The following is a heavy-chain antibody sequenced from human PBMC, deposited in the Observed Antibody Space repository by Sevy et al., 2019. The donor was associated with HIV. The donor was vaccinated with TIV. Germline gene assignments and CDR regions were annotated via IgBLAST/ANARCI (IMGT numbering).Heavy chain of an antibody. J-gene: IGHJ6*02. CDR1: GFTFSTYA. V-gene: IGHV3-7*01. D-gene: IGHD2-2*01. CDR2: IKQDGSEK. CDR3: GSAGGDTVVVTTAIGILVMDV. Sequence: GGSLRLSCAASGFTFSTYAMSWVRQAPGKGLEWVANIKQDGSEKYYVDSVKGRFTISRDKAKSSLYLKMNSLKAEDTAGYYCGSAGGDTVVVTTAIGILVMDVWGQGTTVTVSS.